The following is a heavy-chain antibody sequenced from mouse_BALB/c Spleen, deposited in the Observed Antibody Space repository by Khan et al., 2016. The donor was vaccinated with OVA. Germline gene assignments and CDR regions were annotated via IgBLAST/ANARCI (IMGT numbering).Heavy chain of an antibody. Sequence: QIQLVQSGPELKKPGETVKISCKASGYTFTNYGMNWVKQAPGKGLKWMGWINTYTGDPTYADDFKGRFAFSLQTSANTAYLPINILKNEDTATDFCARDGTGSAYWGQGTLVTVSA. V-gene: IGHV9-3-1*01. CDR2: INTYTGDP. D-gene: IGHD4-1*01. J-gene: IGHJ3*01. CDR1: GYTFTNYG. CDR3: ARDGTGSAY.